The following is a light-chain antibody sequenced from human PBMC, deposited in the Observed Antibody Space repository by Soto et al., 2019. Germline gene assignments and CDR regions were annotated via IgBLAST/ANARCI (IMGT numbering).Light chain of an antibody. V-gene: IGKV1-8*01. CDR1: QGISSY. Sequence: AIRMTQSPSSLSASTGDRVTITCRASQGISSYLAWYQQKPGKAPKLLIYAASTLQSGVPSRFSGSGAGTDFTLTISGLQSEDFATYYCRQYYSYLFSFGPGTKVDIK. J-gene: IGKJ3*01. CDR2: AAS. CDR3: RQYYSYLFS.